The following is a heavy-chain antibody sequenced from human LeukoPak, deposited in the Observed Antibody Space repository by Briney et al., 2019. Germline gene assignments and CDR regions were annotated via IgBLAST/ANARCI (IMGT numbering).Heavy chain of an antibody. J-gene: IGHJ4*02. CDR2: IYSGGST. Sequence: GGSLRLSCAASGFTVSSNYMSWVRQAPGKGLEWVSVIYSGGSTYYADSVKGRFTISRDNSKNTLYLQMNSLRAEDTAVYYCAKAVDSTAMVFFDYWGQGTLVTVSS. V-gene: IGHV3-53*01. CDR1: GFTVSSNY. CDR3: AKAVDSTAMVFFDY. D-gene: IGHD5-18*01.